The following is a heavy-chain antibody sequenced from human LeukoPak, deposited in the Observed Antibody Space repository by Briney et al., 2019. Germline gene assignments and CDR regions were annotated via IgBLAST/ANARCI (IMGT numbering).Heavy chain of an antibody. V-gene: IGHV3-21*04. J-gene: IGHJ6*04. Sequence: GGSLRLSCAASGFTFSSYSMNWVRQAPGKGLEWVSSISSSSSYIYYADSVKGRFTISRDNAKNSLYLQMNSLRAEDTAVYYCATILTYYYGSGTLDVWGKGTTVTVSS. CDR2: ISSSSSYI. CDR1: GFTFSSYS. CDR3: ATILTYYYGSGTLDV. D-gene: IGHD3-10*01.